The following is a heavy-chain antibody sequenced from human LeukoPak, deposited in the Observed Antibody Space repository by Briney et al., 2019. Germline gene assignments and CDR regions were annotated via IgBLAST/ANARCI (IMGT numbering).Heavy chain of an antibody. CDR3: AKPPYSRPIAVAGTGFDY. Sequence: GGSLRLSCAASGFTFSSYGMHWVRQAPGKGLEWVAVILSDGSKEFYTDSVKGRFTISRDNSENTLFLQMNSLRAEDTAVYYCAKPPYSRPIAVAGTGFDYWGQGTLVTVSS. CDR1: GFTFSSYG. V-gene: IGHV3-33*06. D-gene: IGHD6-19*01. CDR2: ILSDGSKE. J-gene: IGHJ4*02.